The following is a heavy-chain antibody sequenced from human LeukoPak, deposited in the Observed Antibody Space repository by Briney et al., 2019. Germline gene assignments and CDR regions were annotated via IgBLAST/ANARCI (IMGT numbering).Heavy chain of an antibody. J-gene: IGHJ1*01. CDR2: ISNSGTAI. Sequence: GGSLRLSCAASGFTFSSYEMNWVRQAPGKGREWVSYISNSGTAIYYADSVKGRFTISRDNAKSSLYLQMNSLRAEDTAVYYCARAGYSMDTEYFQHWGQGTLVTVSS. CDR1: GFTFSSYE. CDR3: ARAGYSMDTEYFQH. V-gene: IGHV3-48*03. D-gene: IGHD5-18*01.